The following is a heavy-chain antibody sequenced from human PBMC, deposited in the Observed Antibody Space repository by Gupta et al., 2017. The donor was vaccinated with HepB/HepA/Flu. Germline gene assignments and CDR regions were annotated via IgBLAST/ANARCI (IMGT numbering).Heavy chain of an antibody. D-gene: IGHD4-23*01. CDR1: GGSIRSSSYY. Sequence: QLQLQEAGPGLVKPSETLSLTCTVSGGSIRSSSYYWGWIRPPPGKGLEWIGSIYYSGSTYYNPSLKSRVTISVDTSKNQFSLKLSSVTAADTAVYYCARHSTVVTHYYYYGMDVWGQGTTVTVSS. CDR3: ARHSTVVTHYYYYGMDV. CDR2: IYYSGST. V-gene: IGHV4-39*01. J-gene: IGHJ6*02.